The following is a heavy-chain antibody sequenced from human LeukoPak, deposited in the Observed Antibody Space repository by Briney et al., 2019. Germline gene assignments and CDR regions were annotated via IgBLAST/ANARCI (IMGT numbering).Heavy chain of an antibody. CDR2: IYYSGST. CDR3: ARGRVPAAIEAFDI. CDR1: GGSISSYY. V-gene: IGHV4-59*01. Sequence: SSETLSLTCTVSGGSISSYYWSWIRQPPGKGLEWIGYIYYSGSTNYNPSLKSRVTISVDTSKNQFSLKLSSVTAADTAVYYCARGRVPAAIEAFDIWGQGTMVTASS. J-gene: IGHJ3*02. D-gene: IGHD2-2*02.